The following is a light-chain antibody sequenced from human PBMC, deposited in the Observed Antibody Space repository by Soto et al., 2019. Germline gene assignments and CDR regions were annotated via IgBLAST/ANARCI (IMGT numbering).Light chain of an antibody. CDR2: GAS. CDR3: QHFGDSPPAFT. CDR1: RSVSTRY. Sequence: ESMLTQSPGTLSLSPGERATLSCRASRSVSTRYITWYQQKPGQAPRLLIYGASIRATGIPDRFSGSGSGTHFTLTISRLEAEDFAVYYCQHFGDSPPAFTFGQGTKLEI. J-gene: IGKJ2*01. V-gene: IGKV3-20*01.